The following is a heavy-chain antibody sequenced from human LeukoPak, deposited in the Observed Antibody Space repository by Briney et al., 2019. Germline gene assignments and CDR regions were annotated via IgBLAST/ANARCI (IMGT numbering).Heavy chain of an antibody. CDR2: ISYDGSNK. V-gene: IGHV3-30-3*01. Sequence: PGGSLRLSCAASGFTFSSYAMHWVRQAPGKGLEWVAVISYDGSNKYYADSVKGRFTISRDNSKNTLYLQMNSLRAEDTAVYYCARALSAEVAAALEYRGQGTLVTVSS. D-gene: IGHD6-13*01. CDR3: ARALSAEVAAALEY. J-gene: IGHJ4*02. CDR1: GFTFSSYA.